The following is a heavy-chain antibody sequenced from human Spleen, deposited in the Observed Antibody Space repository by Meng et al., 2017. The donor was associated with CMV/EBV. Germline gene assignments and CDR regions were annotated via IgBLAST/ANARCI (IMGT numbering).Heavy chain of an antibody. CDR1: GYTFTDYY. V-gene: IGHV1-2*02. J-gene: IGHJ4*02. Sequence: ASVKVSCKASGYTFTDYYMHWVRQAPGQGLEWMGWINPKRGGTDYAQKFQGRVTMTRDTSVSTVYMELSRLRSDDTAVYYCARMPIASWGGPNLDSWGQGALVTVSS. CDR3: ARMPIASWGGPNLDS. D-gene: IGHD2-21*01. CDR2: INPKRGGT.